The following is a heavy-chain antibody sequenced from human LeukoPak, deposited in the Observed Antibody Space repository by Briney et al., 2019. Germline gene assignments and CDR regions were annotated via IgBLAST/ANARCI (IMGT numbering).Heavy chain of an antibody. D-gene: IGHD6-13*01. J-gene: IGHJ4*02. CDR3: ARDGIAAAGDY. CDR1: GFSFSSYS. V-gene: IGHV3-21*01. Sequence: GGSLRLSCAASGFSFSSYSMIWVRQAPRKGLEWVSSISTYSSYIYYADSVKGRFTISRDNAKNTLYLQMNSLRAEDTAVYYCARDGIAAAGDYWGQGTLVTVSS. CDR2: ISTYSSYI.